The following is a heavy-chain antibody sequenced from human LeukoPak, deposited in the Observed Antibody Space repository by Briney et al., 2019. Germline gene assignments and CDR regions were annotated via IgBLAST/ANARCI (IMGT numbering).Heavy chain of an antibody. D-gene: IGHD3-22*01. Sequence: PSETLPLTCAVYGGSFSGYYWSWIRQPPGKGLEWIGEINHSGSTNYNPSLKSRVTISVDTSKNQFSLKLSSVTAADTAVYYCARGGSQTQYYYDSSGYYKRPGRPFDYWGQGTLVTVPS. CDR2: INHSGST. V-gene: IGHV4-34*01. J-gene: IGHJ4*02. CDR1: GGSFSGYY. CDR3: ARGGSQTQYYYDSSGYYKRPGRPFDY.